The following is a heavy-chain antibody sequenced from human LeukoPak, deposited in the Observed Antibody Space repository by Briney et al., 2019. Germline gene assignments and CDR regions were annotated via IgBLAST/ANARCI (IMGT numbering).Heavy chain of an antibody. J-gene: IGHJ4*02. V-gene: IGHV4-59*01. CDR1: GGSISSYY. D-gene: IGHD3-22*01. CDR2: IYYSGST. Sequence: SETLSLTCTVYGGSISSYYWSWIRQPPGKGLEWIGYIYYSGSTNYNPSLKSRVTISVDTSKNQFSLKLSSVTAADTAVYYCARGDSSGYSYYFDYWGQGTLVTVSS. CDR3: ARGDSSGYSYYFDY.